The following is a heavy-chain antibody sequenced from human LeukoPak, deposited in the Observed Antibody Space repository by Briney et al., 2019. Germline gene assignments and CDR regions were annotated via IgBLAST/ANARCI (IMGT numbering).Heavy chain of an antibody. CDR2: IYYSGST. V-gene: IGHV4-59*06. D-gene: IGHD1-14*01. CDR3: ARGTEFDY. Sequence: GSLRLSCAASGFTFSSYSMNWVRQAPGKGLEWIGYIYYSGSTYYNPSLKSRVTISVDTSKNQFSLKLSSVTAADTAVYYCARGTEFDYWGQGTLVTVSS. CDR1: GFTFSSYS. J-gene: IGHJ4*02.